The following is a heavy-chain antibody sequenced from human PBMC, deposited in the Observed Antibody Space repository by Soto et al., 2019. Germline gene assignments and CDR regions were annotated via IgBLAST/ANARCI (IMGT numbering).Heavy chain of an antibody. J-gene: IGHJ3*02. V-gene: IGHV3-21*01. CDR1: GFTFSSYS. D-gene: IGHD3-10*01. CDR2: ISSSSSYI. Sequence: GESLKISCAASGFTFSSYSMNWVRQAPGKGLEWVSSISSSSSYIYYADSVKGRFTISRDNAKNSLYLQMNSLRAEDTAVYYCARGGSGSNNAFDIWGQGTMVTVSS. CDR3: ARGGSGSNNAFDI.